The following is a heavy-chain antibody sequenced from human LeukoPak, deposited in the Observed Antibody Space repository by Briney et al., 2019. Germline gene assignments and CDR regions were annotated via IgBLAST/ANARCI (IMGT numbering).Heavy chain of an antibody. Sequence: GGSLRLSCAASGLTFSGYWMHWVRQAPGKGLEWVSSISGSGDKTYYADSVKGRFTISRDNSKSTMYLQMNSLRAEDTAVYHCAKTNGYYDLWGQGTLVIVSS. J-gene: IGHJ4*02. CDR2: ISGSGDKT. D-gene: IGHD3-22*01. CDR3: AKTNGYYDL. V-gene: IGHV3-23*01. CDR1: GLTFSGYW.